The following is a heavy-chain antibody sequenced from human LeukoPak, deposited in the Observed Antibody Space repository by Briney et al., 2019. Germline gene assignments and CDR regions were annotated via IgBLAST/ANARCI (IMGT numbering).Heavy chain of an antibody. Sequence: SETLSLTCTVSGVSISSGSYYWSWIRQPAGKGLEWIGRIYISGTTNYNPSLKSRVTISADTSKNQFSLKLSSVTAADTAVYYCARRLGSTYYYGSGRSHFDYWGQGTLVTVSS. V-gene: IGHV4-61*02. J-gene: IGHJ4*02. CDR2: IYISGTT. CDR3: ARRLGSTYYYGSGRSHFDY. D-gene: IGHD3-10*01. CDR1: GVSISSGSYY.